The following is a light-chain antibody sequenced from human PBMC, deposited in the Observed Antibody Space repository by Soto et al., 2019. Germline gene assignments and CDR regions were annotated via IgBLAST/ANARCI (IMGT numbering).Light chain of an antibody. CDR2: DAS. CDR1: QTISTF. V-gene: IGKV1-39*01. CDR3: QQRSNWPPGT. J-gene: IGKJ1*01. Sequence: DIQMTQSPSSLSASVGDRVTITCRSSQTISTFLHWFQQKPGKAPNLLIYDASSLQSGVPSRFSGSGSGTDFTLTISSLQPEDFAVYYCQQRSNWPPGTFGQGTKVEIK.